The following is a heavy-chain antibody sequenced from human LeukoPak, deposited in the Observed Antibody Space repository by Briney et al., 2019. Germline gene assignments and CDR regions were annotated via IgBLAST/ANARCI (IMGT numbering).Heavy chain of an antibody. CDR1: GGSISSYY. J-gene: IGHJ6*04. V-gene: IGHV4-59*01. CDR2: IYYSGST. CDR3: ARLKLRDTALDV. D-gene: IGHD5-18*01. Sequence: SETLSLTCTVSGGSISSYYWSWIRQPPGKGLEWIGYIYYSGSTNYNPSLKSRVTISVDTSKNQFSLKLSSVTAADTAVYYCARLKLRDTALDVWGKGTTVTVSS.